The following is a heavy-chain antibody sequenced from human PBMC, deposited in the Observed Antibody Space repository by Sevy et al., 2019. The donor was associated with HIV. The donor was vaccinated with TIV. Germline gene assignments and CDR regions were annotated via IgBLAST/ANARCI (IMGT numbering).Heavy chain of an antibody. Sequence: GGSLRLSCAVSGFTFDDYTMHWVRQAPGKGLEWVSLISWDGGSTYYADSVKGRFTISRDNSKNSLYLQMNSLRTEDTALYYCAKNSAGIAAAGTLFGYYGMDVWGQGTTVTVSS. D-gene: IGHD6-13*01. CDR3: AKNSAGIAAAGTLFGYYGMDV. CDR2: ISWDGGST. J-gene: IGHJ6*02. CDR1: GFTFDDYT. V-gene: IGHV3-43*01.